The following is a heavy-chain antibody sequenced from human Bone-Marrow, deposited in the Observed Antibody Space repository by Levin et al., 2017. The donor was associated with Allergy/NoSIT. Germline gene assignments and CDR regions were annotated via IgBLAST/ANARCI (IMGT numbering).Heavy chain of an antibody. J-gene: IGHJ5*02. CDR3: ARCGGGSWNWFDP. CDR1: GGSISNGGLY. Sequence: SETLSLTCTVSGGSISNGGLYWIWIRQHPGMGLEWIGYIYYSDNIYYNPSLKSRVTISVDTSKNQFSQQLTSVIDADTAAYFCARCGGGSWNWFDPLGPGNPGHRLL. CDR2: IYYSDNI. V-gene: IGHV4-31*03. D-gene: IGHD2-15*01.